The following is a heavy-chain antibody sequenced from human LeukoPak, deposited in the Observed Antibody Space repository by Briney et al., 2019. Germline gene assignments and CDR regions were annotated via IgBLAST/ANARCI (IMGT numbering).Heavy chain of an antibody. D-gene: IGHD6-13*01. J-gene: IGHJ4*02. Sequence: GGSLRLSCAASGFTFSSYGMHWVRQAQGKGLEWVAVIWYDGSNKYYADSVKGRFTISRDNSKNTLYLQMNSLRAEDTAVYYCASLIAAAGTGDYWGQGTLVTASS. V-gene: IGHV3-33*01. CDR1: GFTFSSYG. CDR3: ASLIAAAGTGDY. CDR2: IWYDGSNK.